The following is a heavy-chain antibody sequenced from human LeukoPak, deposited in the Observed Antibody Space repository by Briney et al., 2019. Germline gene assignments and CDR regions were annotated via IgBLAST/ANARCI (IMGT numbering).Heavy chain of an antibody. D-gene: IGHD3-3*01. CDR3: ARGGPYYDFWSGYPVDY. CDR2: INHSGST. CDR1: GGSFSGYY. V-gene: IGHV4-34*01. J-gene: IGHJ4*02. Sequence: SETLSLTCAVYGGSFSGYYWSWIRQPPGKGLEWIGEINHSGSTNYNPSLKSRVTISVDTSKNQFSLKLSSVTAADTAVYYCARGGPYYDFWSGYPVDYWGQGTLVTVS.